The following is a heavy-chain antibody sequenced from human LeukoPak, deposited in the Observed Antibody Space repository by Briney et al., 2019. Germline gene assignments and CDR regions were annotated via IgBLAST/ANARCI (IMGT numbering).Heavy chain of an antibody. D-gene: IGHD6-6*01. V-gene: IGHV4-61*02. J-gene: IGHJ4*02. Sequence: SETLSLTCTVSGGSISSGSYYWNWIRQPAGKGLEWIGRIYTSGSTNYNPSLKSRVTMSVDTSKNQFSLKLSSVTAADTAVYYCATGGSSLSIFDYWGQGTLVTVSS. CDR2: IYTSGST. CDR1: GGSISSGSYY. CDR3: ATGGSSLSIFDY.